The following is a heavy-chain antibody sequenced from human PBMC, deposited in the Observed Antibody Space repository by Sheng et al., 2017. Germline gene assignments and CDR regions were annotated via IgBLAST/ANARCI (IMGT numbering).Heavy chain of an antibody. V-gene: IGHV4-39*07. CDR3: AKTYYDYILGDYTFDY. CDR2: IYYSGST. CDR1: GGSISSSSYY. J-gene: IGHJ4*02. Sequence: QLQLQESGPGLVKPSETLSLTCTVSGGSISSSSYYWGWIRQPPGKGLEWIGSIYYSGSTYYNPSLKSRVTISVDTSKNQFSLKLSSVTAADTAVYYCAKTYYDYILGDYTFDYWCQGTLVTVSS. D-gene: IGHD3-16*01.